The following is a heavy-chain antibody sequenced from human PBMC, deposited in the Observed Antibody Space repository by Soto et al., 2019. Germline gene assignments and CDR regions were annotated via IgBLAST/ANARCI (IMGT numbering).Heavy chain of an antibody. CDR1: GFTFSSYW. J-gene: IGHJ6*01. Sequence: HPGGSLRLSCAASGFTFSSYWMSWVRQAPGKGLEWVANIKQDGSEKYYVDSVKGRFTISRDNAKNSLYLQMNSLRAEDTAVYYCVRDGCCPLCEYFPPDLRCPTYCYGMDVGGQGTTVT. V-gene: IGHV3-7*01. CDR3: VRDGCCPLCEYFPPDLRCPTYCYGMDV. CDR2: IKQDGSEK. D-gene: IGHD2-2*01.